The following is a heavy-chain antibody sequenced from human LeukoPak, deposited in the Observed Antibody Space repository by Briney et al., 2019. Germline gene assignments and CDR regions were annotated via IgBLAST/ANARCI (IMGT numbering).Heavy chain of an antibody. J-gene: IGHJ1*01. CDR2: ISSSGGTI. D-gene: IGHD4-4*01. CDR3: ARTGRADYSNYEEYFQH. Sequence: GGSLRLSCAASGFTFSDYYMSWIRQAPGKGLEWVSYISSSGGTIYYADSVKGRFTISRDNAKNSLYLQMNSLRAEDTAVYYCARTGRADYSNYEEYFQHWGQGTLVTVSS. V-gene: IGHV3-11*01. CDR1: GFTFSDYY.